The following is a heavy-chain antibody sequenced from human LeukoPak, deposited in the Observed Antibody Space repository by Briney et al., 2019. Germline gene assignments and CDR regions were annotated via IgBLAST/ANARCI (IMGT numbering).Heavy chain of an antibody. CDR2: ISISGTTI. Sequence: GGSLRLSCAASGFTFSDYEMNWVRQAPGKGLEWLSHISISGTTIHYADSVKGRFTITRDNAKNSVYLQMTSLRAEDTALYYCAKDATAVPGTVYLDVWLKGATVTISS. CDR3: AKDATAVPGTVYLDV. CDR1: GFTFSDYE. D-gene: IGHD6-13*01. V-gene: IGHV3-48*03. J-gene: IGHJ6*03.